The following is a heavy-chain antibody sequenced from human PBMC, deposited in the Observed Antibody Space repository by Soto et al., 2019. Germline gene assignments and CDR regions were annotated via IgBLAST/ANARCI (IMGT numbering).Heavy chain of an antibody. J-gene: IGHJ4*02. CDR1: GVSVGSYT. Sequence: SETLSLTCIVSGVSVGSYTWSWVRQPANKGLEWIGRVSSSVSATYNPSLKSRVSISMDTPENRISLKLDSVTAADAGVYFCARDGMTTGDTWGPGTLVTVSS. V-gene: IGHV4-4*07. D-gene: IGHD2-21*02. CDR2: VSSSVSA. CDR3: ARDGMTTGDT.